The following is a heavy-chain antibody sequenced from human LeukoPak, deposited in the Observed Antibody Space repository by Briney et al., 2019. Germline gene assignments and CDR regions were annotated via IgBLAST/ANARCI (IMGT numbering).Heavy chain of an antibody. D-gene: IGHD3-3*01. V-gene: IGHV3-21*01. J-gene: IGHJ4*02. CDR1: GFTFSTYA. CDR3: AREYYDFWSGPDY. CDR2: ISSSSSYI. Sequence: GGSLRLSCAASGFTFSTYAMSWVRQAPGKGLEWVSSISSSSSYIYYADSVKGRFTISRDNAKNSLYLQMNSLRAEDTAVYYCAREYYDFWSGPDYWGQGTLVTVSS.